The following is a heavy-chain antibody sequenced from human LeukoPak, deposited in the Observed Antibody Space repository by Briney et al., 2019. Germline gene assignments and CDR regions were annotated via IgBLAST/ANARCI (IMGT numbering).Heavy chain of an antibody. V-gene: IGHV4-30-4*01. D-gene: IGHD3-22*01. Sequence: SQTLSLTCTVSGGSISSGDYYWSWIRQPPGKGLEWIGYIYYSGSTYYNPSLKSRVTVSVDTSKNQFSLKLSSVTAADTAVYYCARDVPYYDSSGYYPHYFDYWGQGTLVTVSS. CDR3: ARDVPYYDSSGYYPHYFDY. CDR2: IYYSGST. J-gene: IGHJ4*02. CDR1: GGSISSGDYY.